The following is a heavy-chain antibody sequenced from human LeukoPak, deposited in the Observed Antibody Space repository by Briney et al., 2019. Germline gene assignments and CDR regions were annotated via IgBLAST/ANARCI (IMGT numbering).Heavy chain of an antibody. V-gene: IGHV4-34*09. D-gene: IGHD3-22*01. CDR3: ARAHYYDSSGYPGIFDY. CDR2: IYYSGST. Sequence: PSETLSLTCAVYGGSFSGYYWSWIRQPPGKGLEWIGYIYYSGSTYYNPSLKSRVTISVDTSKNQFSLKLSSVTAADTAVYYCARAHYYDSSGYPGIFDYWGQGTLVTVSS. J-gene: IGHJ4*02. CDR1: GGSFSGYY.